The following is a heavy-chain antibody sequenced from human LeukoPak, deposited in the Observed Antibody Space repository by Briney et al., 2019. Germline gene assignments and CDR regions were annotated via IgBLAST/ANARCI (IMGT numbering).Heavy chain of an antibody. CDR2: ISGRGGST. CDR3: AKLSYYCSSTSCRYFQH. Sequence: GGSLRLSCAASGFTFSSYAMSWVRQAPGKGLEWVSAISGRGGSTYYADSVKGRFTISRDNSKNTLYLQMNSLRAEDTAVYYCAKLSYYCSSTSCRYFQHWGQGTLVTVSS. CDR1: GFTFSSYA. D-gene: IGHD2-2*01. V-gene: IGHV3-23*01. J-gene: IGHJ1*01.